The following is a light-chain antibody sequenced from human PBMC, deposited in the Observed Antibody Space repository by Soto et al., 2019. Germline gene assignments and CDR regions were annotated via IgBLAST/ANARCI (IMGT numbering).Light chain of an antibody. CDR1: SSDVGGYNY. CDR3: CSYAGSYTYV. J-gene: IGLJ1*01. Sequence: SALTQPRSVSGSPGQSVTISCTGTSSDVGGYNYVSWYQQHPGKAPKLMIYDVSKRPSGVPVRFSGSKSGNTASLTISGLQAEDEADYYCCSYAGSYTYVFGTGTKV. CDR2: DVS. V-gene: IGLV2-11*01.